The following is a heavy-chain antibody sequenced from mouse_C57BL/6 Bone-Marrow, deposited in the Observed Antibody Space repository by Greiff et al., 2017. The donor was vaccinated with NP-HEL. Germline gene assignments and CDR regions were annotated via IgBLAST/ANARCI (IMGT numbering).Heavy chain of an antibody. V-gene: IGHV3-6*01. CDR2: ISYDGSN. CDR1: GYSITSGYY. Sequence: VQLKESGPGLVKPSQSLSLTCSVTGYSITSGYYWNWIRQFPGNKLEWMGYISYDGSNNYNPSLKNRISITRDTSKNQFFLKLNSVTTEDTATYYCARASSYFDYWGQGTTLTVSS. J-gene: IGHJ2*01. CDR3: ARASSYFDY.